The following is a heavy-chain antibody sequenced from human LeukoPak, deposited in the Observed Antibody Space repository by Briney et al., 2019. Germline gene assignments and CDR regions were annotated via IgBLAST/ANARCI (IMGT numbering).Heavy chain of an antibody. CDR3: ARRGLYYYDSSGYWDYFDY. CDR2: IKQDGSEK. J-gene: IGHJ4*02. CDR1: GFTFSSYW. D-gene: IGHD3-22*01. Sequence: PGGSLRLSCAASGFTFSSYWMSWVRQAPGKGLEWVANIKQDGSEKYYVDSVKGRFTISRDNAKNSLYLQMNGLRAEDTAVYYCARRGLYYYDSSGYWDYFDYWGQGTLVTVSS. V-gene: IGHV3-7*01.